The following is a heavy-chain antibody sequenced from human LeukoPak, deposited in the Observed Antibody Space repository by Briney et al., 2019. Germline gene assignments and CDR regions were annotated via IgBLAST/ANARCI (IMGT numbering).Heavy chain of an antibody. Sequence: PSETLSLTCAVSGGSISSGTYSWSWIRQPPGKGLEWIGYIYHSGTTYYNPSLKSRVTISVDRSKNQFSPTVSSVTAADTAIYYCARGFGVFIIRNTFDVWGQGTMVTVSS. CDR1: GGSISSGTYS. J-gene: IGHJ3*01. V-gene: IGHV4-30-2*01. D-gene: IGHD3-16*02. CDR3: ARGFGVFIIRNTFDV. CDR2: IYHSGTT.